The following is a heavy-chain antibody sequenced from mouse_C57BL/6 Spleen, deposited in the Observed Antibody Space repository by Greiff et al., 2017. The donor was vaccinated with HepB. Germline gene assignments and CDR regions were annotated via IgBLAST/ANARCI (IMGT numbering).Heavy chain of an antibody. CDR2: INPYNGGT. D-gene: IGHD2-10*02. Sequence: VQLQQSGPVLVKPGASVKMSCKASGYTFTDYYMNWVKQSHGKSLEWIGVINPYNGGTSYNQKFKGKATLTVDKSSSTAYMELNSLTSEDSAVYYCARRRYGNPYAMDYWGQGTSVTVSS. V-gene: IGHV1-19*01. CDR3: ARRRYGNPYAMDY. CDR1: GYTFTDYY. J-gene: IGHJ4*01.